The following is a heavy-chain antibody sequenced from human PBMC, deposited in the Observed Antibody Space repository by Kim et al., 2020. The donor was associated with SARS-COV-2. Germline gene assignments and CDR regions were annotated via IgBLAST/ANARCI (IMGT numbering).Heavy chain of an antibody. V-gene: IGHV1-3*01. CDR1: GYTFTSYA. CDR2: INAGNGNT. D-gene: IGHD6-13*01. Sequence: ASVKVSCKASGYTFTSYAMHWVRQAPGQRLEWMGWINAGNGNTKYSQKFQGRVTITRDTSASTAYMELSSLRSEDTAVYYCARVYIAAAGTVGNWFDPWGQGTLVTVSS. J-gene: IGHJ5*02. CDR3: ARVYIAAAGTVGNWFDP.